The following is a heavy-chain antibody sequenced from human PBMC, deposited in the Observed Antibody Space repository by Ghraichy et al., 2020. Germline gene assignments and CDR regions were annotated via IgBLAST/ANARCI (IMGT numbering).Heavy chain of an antibody. CDR1: GFTFSNAW. Sequence: GESLNISCAASGFTFSNAWMSWVRQAPGKGLEWVGRIKTKTDGETTDYAAPVKGRFTISRDDSKNTLYLQVDSLKTEDTAVYYCTTELRWELLGTGGYWGQGTLVTVSS. CDR2: IKTKTDGETT. D-gene: IGHD1-26*01. J-gene: IGHJ4*02. V-gene: IGHV3-15*01. CDR3: TTELRWELLGTGGY.